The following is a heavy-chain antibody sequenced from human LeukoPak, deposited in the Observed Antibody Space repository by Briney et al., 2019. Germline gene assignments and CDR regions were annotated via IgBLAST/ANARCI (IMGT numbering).Heavy chain of an antibody. V-gene: IGHV3-53*05. J-gene: IGHJ5*02. D-gene: IGHD3-22*01. CDR3: ARDRSRYDLDP. CDR2: IYKDGRT. Sequence: GGSLRLSCAASGFVVSTNYMTWVRQPPGKGLEWVSVIYKDGRTFYTDSVKGRFTISRDNSKNTLYLQMNSLRAEDTAVYYCARDRSRYDLDPWGQGTLVTVSS. CDR1: GFVVSTNY.